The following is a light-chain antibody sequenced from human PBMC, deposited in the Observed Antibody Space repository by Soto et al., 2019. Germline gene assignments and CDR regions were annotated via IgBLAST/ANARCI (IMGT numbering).Light chain of an antibody. J-gene: IGKJ5*01. V-gene: IGKV3-11*01. Sequence: EIVLTQSPATLSLSPGERATLSCRASQSVSSNLAWYKQKPGQAPRLLIYDASNRATGIPARISGSGSGTDFTLTISSLEPEDFAVYYCQRGDTFGQGTRLEIK. CDR2: DAS. CDR1: QSVSSN. CDR3: QRGDT.